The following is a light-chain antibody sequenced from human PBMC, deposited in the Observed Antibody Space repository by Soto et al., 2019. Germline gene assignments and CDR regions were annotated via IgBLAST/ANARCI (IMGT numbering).Light chain of an antibody. Sequence: DIQMTQSPSSLSASLGDRVTITCRASQRISSYLSWYQQKPGKAPKLLIYAASSLQSGVPSRFSGSGSGTEFTLTISSLQPEDFATYYCQQTYSTPWTFGQGTKVEIK. J-gene: IGKJ1*01. CDR2: AAS. V-gene: IGKV1-39*01. CDR1: QRISSY. CDR3: QQTYSTPWT.